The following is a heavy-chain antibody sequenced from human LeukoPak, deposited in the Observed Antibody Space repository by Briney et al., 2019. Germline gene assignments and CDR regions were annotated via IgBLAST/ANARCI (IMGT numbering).Heavy chain of an antibody. CDR3: GRALGHYGSGSYYSDF. V-gene: IGHV3-11*05. D-gene: IGHD3-10*01. CDR1: GFTFSDYY. CDR2: ISGSTRYT. J-gene: IGHJ4*02. Sequence: GGSLRLSCAASGFTFSDYYMTWIRQAPGMGLEWVSYISGSTRYTNYADSVKGRFTISRDNAKNSLYLQMNSLRAEDTAVYYCGRALGHYGSGSYYSDFWGQGTLVTVSS.